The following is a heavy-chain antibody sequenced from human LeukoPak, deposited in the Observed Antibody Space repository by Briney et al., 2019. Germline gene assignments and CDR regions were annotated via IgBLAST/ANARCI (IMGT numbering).Heavy chain of an antibody. CDR1: GYTFTGYY. J-gene: IGHJ4*02. Sequence: GASVKVSCKASGYTFTGYYMHWVRQAPGQGLEWMGWINPNSGGTNYAQKFQGRVTMTRDTSISTAYMELSRLRSDDTAVYYCARREAAAGREFDYWGQGTLVTVSS. CDR2: INPNSGGT. V-gene: IGHV1-2*02. CDR3: ARREAAAGREFDY. D-gene: IGHD6-13*01.